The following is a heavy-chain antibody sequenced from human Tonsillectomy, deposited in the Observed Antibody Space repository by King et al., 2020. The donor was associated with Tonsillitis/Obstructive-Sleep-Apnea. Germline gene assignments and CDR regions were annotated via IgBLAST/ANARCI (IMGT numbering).Heavy chain of an antibody. CDR1: GFTFSSYS. D-gene: IGHD1-1*01. CDR2: ISSSSTI. Sequence: VQLVESGGGLVQPGGSLRLSCAASGFTFSSYSMNWVRQAPGKGLEWVSYISSSSTIYYADSVKGRFTISRDNAKNSLYLQMNSLRDEDTAVYYCAREGTFDYWGQGTLVTVSS. CDR3: AREGTFDY. V-gene: IGHV3-48*02. J-gene: IGHJ4*02.